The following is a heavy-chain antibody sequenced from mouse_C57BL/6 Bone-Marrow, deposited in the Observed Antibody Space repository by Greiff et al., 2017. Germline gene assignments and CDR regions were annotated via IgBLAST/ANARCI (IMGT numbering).Heavy chain of an antibody. CDR3: ARRKGYGNYEYFDV. V-gene: IGHV5-15*01. Sequence: EVMLVESGGGLVQPGGSLKLSCAASGFTFSDYGMAWVRQAPRKGPEWVAFISNLAYSIYYADTVTGRFTISRENAKNTLYLEMSSLRSEDTAMYYCARRKGYGNYEYFDVWGTGTTVTVSS. J-gene: IGHJ1*03. CDR1: GFTFSDYG. D-gene: IGHD2-1*01. CDR2: ISNLAYSI.